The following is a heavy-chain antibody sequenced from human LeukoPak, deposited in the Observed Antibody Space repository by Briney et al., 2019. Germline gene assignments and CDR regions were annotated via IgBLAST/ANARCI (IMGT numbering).Heavy chain of an antibody. CDR2: IYYSGST. CDR1: GGSISSSSYY. CDR3: ARVGYSSSLFDY. V-gene: IGHV4-39*01. J-gene: IGHJ4*02. Sequence: SETLSLTCTVSGGSISSSSYYRGWIRQPPGKGLEWIGSIYYSGSTYYNPSLKSRVTISVDTSKNQFSLKLSSVTAADTAVYYCARVGYSSSLFDYWGQGTLVTVSS. D-gene: IGHD6-13*01.